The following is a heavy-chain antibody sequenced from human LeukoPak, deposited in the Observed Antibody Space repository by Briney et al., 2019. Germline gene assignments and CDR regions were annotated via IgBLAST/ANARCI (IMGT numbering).Heavy chain of an antibody. CDR3: ARIINGAFDI. V-gene: IGHV4-61*01. Sequence: SETLSLTGTVSGDSVSSGSYYWSWIRQPPGKGLELIGYIYYSGSTKYNPSLQSRVTISLDTSKNQFSLRLSSVTAADTAVYYCARIINGAFDIWGQGTMVTVSS. CDR2: IYYSGST. D-gene: IGHD2-8*01. J-gene: IGHJ3*02. CDR1: GDSVSSGSYY.